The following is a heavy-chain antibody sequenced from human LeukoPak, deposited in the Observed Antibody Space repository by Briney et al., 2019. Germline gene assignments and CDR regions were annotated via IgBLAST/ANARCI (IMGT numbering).Heavy chain of an antibody. D-gene: IGHD2/OR15-2a*01. Sequence: PGGSLRLSCAASGFTLSNSWIHWVRQAPGKGLVWVSRIYSDGSTTTYADSVKGRFTISRDNAKNTLYLQMNSLRAEDTAVYYCARAARADCTSPTCHSWLAPWGQGTQVTVSS. CDR1: GFTLSNSW. CDR2: IYSDGSTT. V-gene: IGHV3-74*01. J-gene: IGHJ5*02. CDR3: ARAARADCTSPTCHSWLAP.